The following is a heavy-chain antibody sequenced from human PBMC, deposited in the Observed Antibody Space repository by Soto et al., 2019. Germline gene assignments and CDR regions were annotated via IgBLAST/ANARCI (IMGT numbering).Heavy chain of an antibody. CDR3: ATLFKIVVVPAAPGF. J-gene: IGHJ4*02. CDR1: GFTFSSYA. Sequence: PGGSLRLSCAASGFTFSSYAMSWVRQAPGKGLEWVSAISGSGGSTYYADSVKGRFTISRDNSKNTLYLQMNSLRAEDTAVYYCATLFKIVVVPAAPGFWGQGTLVTVSS. D-gene: IGHD2-2*01. V-gene: IGHV3-23*01. CDR2: ISGSGGST.